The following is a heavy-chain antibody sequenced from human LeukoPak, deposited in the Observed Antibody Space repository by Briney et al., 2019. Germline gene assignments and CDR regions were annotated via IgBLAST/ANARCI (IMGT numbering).Heavy chain of an antibody. D-gene: IGHD3-9*01. V-gene: IGHV5-51*01. J-gene: IGHJ5*02. CDR2: IYPGDSDT. CDR1: GYIFTSYW. Sequence: LGESLKISCQGSGYIFTSYWIGWVRPVPGKGLEWMGIIYPGDSDTRYSPSFQGQVTISADKSISTAYLQWSSLKASDTAMYYCARLEDLYLNWFDPWGQGTLVTVSS. CDR3: ARLEDLYLNWFDP.